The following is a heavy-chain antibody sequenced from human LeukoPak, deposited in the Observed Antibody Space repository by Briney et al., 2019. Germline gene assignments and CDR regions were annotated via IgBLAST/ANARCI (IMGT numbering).Heavy chain of an antibody. J-gene: IGHJ4*02. CDR2: ISSSSSYI. CDR3: ATRTAMVTLDFDY. Sequence: GGSLGLSCAASGFTFSSYSMNWVRQAPGKGLEWVSSISSSSSYIYYADSVKGRFTISRDNAKNSLYLQMNSLRAEDTAVYYCATRTAMVTLDFDYWGQGTLVTVSS. D-gene: IGHD5-18*01. V-gene: IGHV3-21*01. CDR1: GFTFSSYS.